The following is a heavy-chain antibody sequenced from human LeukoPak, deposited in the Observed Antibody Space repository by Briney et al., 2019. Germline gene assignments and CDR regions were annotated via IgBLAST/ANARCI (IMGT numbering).Heavy chain of an antibody. CDR1: GYSISSGYY. D-gene: IGHD2-2*02. CDR2: IYTSGST. Sequence: PSETLSLTCTVSGYSISSGYYWGWIRQPAGKGLEWIGRIYTSGSTNYNPSLKSRVTISVDTSKNQFSLKLSSVTAADTAVYYCARDRGGYCSSTSCHNDAFDIWGQGTMVTVSS. J-gene: IGHJ3*02. V-gene: IGHV4-61*02. CDR3: ARDRGGYCSSTSCHNDAFDI.